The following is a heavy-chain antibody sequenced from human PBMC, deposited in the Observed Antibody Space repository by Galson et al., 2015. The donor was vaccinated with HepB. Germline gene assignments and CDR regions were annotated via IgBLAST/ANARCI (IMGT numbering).Heavy chain of an antibody. J-gene: IGHJ4*02. CDR3: ARGLQNTPSAMAHFDS. D-gene: IGHD5-18*01. CDR1: GYTFTGYY. V-gene: IGHV1-2*04. Sequence: SVKVSCKASGYTFTGYYMHWVRQAPGQGLEWMGWINPNSGGTNYAQKFQGWVTMTRDTSINTAYMELSSLRSDGTTVYYCARGLQNTPSAMAHFDSWGQGTLVTVSS. CDR2: INPNSGGT.